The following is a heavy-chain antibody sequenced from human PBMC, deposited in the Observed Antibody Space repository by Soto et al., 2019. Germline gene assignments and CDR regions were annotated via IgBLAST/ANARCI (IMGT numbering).Heavy chain of an antibody. CDR3: ARERRGSYCSSTSCFFDY. CDR2: IIPIFGTA. CDR1: GGTFSTSG. V-gene: IGHV1-69*01. Sequence: QVQLVQSGAEVKKPGSSVKVSCKASGGTFSTSGINWVRQAPGQGLEWMGGIIPIFGTANYAQKFQGRVTITADESTSTAYMELSSLKSEDTAVYLCARERRGSYCSSTSCFFDYWGQGTLVTVSS. D-gene: IGHD2-2*01. J-gene: IGHJ4*02.